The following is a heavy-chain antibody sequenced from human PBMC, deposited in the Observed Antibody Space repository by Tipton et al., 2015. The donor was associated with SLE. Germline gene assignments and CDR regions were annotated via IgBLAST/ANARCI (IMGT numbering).Heavy chain of an antibody. J-gene: IGHJ4*02. CDR3: ARYSGRYFFDY. CDR2: SDYRGST. Sequence: GQVKPSETLSLTCSVSGDSVSSHWWSWIRQPPGKGLEWIGYSDYRGSTHYNPSLKSRVTISVDTAKNHFSLNLSSVTAADTAVYYCARYSGRYFFDYWGQGTLVNVSS. V-gene: IGHV4-59*02. D-gene: IGHD6-13*01. CDR1: GDSVSSHW.